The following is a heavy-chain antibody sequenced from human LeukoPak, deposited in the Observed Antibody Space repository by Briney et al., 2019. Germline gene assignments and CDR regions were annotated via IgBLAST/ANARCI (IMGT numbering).Heavy chain of an antibody. V-gene: IGHV4-30-4*07. CDR3: ARLWYGDYDY. D-gene: IGHD4-17*01. CDR2: IYYSGST. CDR1: GGPISSGGYS. J-gene: IGHJ4*02. Sequence: SETLSLTCAVSGGPISSGGYSWSWIRQPPGKGLEWIGYIYYSGSTNYNPSLKSRVTISVDTSKNQFSLKLSSVTAADTAVYYCARLWYGDYDYWGQGTLVTVSS.